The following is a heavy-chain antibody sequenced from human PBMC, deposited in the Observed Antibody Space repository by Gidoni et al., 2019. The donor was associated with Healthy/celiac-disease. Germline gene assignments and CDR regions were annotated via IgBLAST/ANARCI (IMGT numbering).Heavy chain of an antibody. CDR3: AVFTIGWFDP. D-gene: IGHD3-9*01. CDR2: IYYSGST. J-gene: IGHJ5*02. Sequence: QLQLQESGPGLVKPSETLSLTCTVSGGPISSSSYYWGWIRQPPGKGLEWTGSIYYSGSTYYNPSLKSRVTISVDTSKNQFSLKLSSVTAADTAVYYCAVFTIGWFDPWGQGTLVTVSS. V-gene: IGHV4-39*01. CDR1: GGPISSSSYY.